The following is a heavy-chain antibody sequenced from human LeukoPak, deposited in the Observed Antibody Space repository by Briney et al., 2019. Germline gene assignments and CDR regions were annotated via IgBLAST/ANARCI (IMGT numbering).Heavy chain of an antibody. J-gene: IGHJ5*02. CDR2: IYYSGST. V-gene: IGHV4-39*07. CDR1: GGSISSSSYY. Sequence: PSETLSLTCTVSGGSISSSSYYWGWIRQPPGKGLEWIGSIYYSGSTYYNPSLKSRVTISVDTSKNQFSLKLSSVTAADTAVYYCASDASYCSGGSCYWNWFDPWGQGTLVTVSS. D-gene: IGHD2-15*01. CDR3: ASDASYCSGGSCYWNWFDP.